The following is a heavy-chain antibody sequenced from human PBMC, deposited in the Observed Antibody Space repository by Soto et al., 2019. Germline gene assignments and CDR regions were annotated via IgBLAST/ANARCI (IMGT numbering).Heavy chain of an antibody. J-gene: IGHJ3*02. CDR3: ARKGWPDVFDI. Sequence: QVQLQESGPGLVKPSQTLSLTCTVSGGSISSGDYYWSWIRQPPGKGLEWIGYIYYSGSTYYKSSLKSRVIISIDTSKNQFSLNLSSVTAADTAVYYCARKGWPDVFDIRGQGAMVTVSS. CDR1: GGSISSGDYY. CDR2: IYYSGST. V-gene: IGHV4-30-4*01.